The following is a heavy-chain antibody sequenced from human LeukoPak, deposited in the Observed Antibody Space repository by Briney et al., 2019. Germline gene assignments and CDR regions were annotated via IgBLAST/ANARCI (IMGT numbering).Heavy chain of an antibody. CDR2: ISIGGHTT. D-gene: IGHD4-17*01. V-gene: IGHV3-23*01. Sequence: GGSLRLSCAASGFTFSSHGMCWVRQAPGRGLEWVSSISIGGHTTYSDPVKGRFTISRDNSNTTLYLQLDSLRAEDTAIYYCAKEIRPNDCWGQGTLVTVSS. CDR1: GFTFSSHG. J-gene: IGHJ4*02. CDR3: AKEIRPNDC.